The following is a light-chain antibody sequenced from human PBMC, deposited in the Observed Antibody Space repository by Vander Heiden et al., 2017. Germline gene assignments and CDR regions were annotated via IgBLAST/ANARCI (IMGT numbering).Light chain of an antibody. V-gene: IGLV2-11*01. Sequence: QSALTQPRSVSGSPGQSVTLPCTGTSSDVGGYNYVSWYQQHPGKAPKLMIYDVSKRPSGVPDRFSGSKSGNTASLTISGLQAEDEADYYCCSYAGSYTCWVFGGGTKLTVL. CDR1: SSDVGGYNY. J-gene: IGLJ3*02. CDR2: DVS. CDR3: CSYAGSYTCWV.